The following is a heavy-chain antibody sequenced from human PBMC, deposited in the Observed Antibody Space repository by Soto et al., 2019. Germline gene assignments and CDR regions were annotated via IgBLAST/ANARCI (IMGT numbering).Heavy chain of an antibody. J-gene: IGHJ5*02. V-gene: IGHV4-59*01. CDR3: ARTGRGATTRWFDP. CDR2: IYYSGST. D-gene: IGHD3-10*01. Sequence: NPSETLSLTCAVYGGSFSSYYWSWIRQPPGKGLEWIGYIYYSGSTNYNPSLKSRVTISVDTSKNQFSLKLSSVTAADTAVYYCARTGRGATTRWFDPWGQGTLVTVSS. CDR1: GGSFSSYY.